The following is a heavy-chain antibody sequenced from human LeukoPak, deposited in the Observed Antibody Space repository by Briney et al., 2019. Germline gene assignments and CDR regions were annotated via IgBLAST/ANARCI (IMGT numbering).Heavy chain of an antibody. CDR2: IIPIFGTA. V-gene: IGHV1-69*05. CDR1: GGTFSSYA. D-gene: IGHD4-17*01. CDR3: ARDTVLYGDDAFDI. Sequence: SVKVSCKASGGTFSSYAISWVRQAPGQGLEWMGRIIPIFGTANYAQKFQGRVTITTDESTSTAYMGLSSLRSEDTAVYYCARDTVLYGDDAFDIWGQGTMVTVSS. J-gene: IGHJ3*02.